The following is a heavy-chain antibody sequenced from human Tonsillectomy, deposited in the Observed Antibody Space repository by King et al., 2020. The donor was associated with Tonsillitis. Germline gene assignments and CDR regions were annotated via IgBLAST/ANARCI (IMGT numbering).Heavy chain of an antibody. Sequence: QLQESGPGLVKPSETLSLTCTVSGGSINNYHWSWIRQPPGKGLEWIGFIYSTGSTNYTPSLRGRVTMSVDTSKNQFSLKLSSVTAADTALYYCARDPGGSADYWGQGTLVTVSS. D-gene: IGHD2-15*01. CDR2: IYSTGST. CDR1: GGSINNYH. V-gene: IGHV4-59*01. J-gene: IGHJ4*02. CDR3: ARDPGGSADY.